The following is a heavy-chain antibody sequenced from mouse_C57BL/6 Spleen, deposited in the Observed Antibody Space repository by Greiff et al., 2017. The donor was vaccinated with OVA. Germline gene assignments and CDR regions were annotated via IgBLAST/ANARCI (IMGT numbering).Heavy chain of an antibody. J-gene: IGHJ3*01. Sequence: EVQLQESGPGLVKPSQSLSLTCSVTGYSITSGYYWNWIRQFPGNKLEWMGYISYDGSNNYNPSLKNRISITRDTSKNQFFLKLNSVTTEDTATYYCAREGAYYDEFAYWGQGTLVTVSA. V-gene: IGHV3-6*01. CDR1: GYSITSGYY. CDR2: ISYDGSN. CDR3: AREGAYYDEFAY. D-gene: IGHD2-4*01.